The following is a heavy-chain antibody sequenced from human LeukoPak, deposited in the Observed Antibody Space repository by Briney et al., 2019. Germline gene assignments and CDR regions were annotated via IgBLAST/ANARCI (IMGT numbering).Heavy chain of an antibody. CDR3: ARGVDEGAFDI. Sequence: GGSLRLSCAASGFTFRNYEMNWVRQAPGKGLEWVSVIYSGGSTYYADSVKGRFTISRDNSKNTLYLQMNSLRAEDTAVYYCARGVDEGAFDIWGQGTMVTVSS. J-gene: IGHJ3*02. CDR1: GFTFRNYE. CDR2: IYSGGST. V-gene: IGHV3-53*01.